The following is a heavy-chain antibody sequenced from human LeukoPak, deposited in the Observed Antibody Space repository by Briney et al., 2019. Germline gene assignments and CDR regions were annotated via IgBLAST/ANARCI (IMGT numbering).Heavy chain of an antibody. CDR2: ISAYNGNT. CDR3: ARGRLWFGDVAGYKPDFDY. D-gene: IGHD3-10*01. Sequence: ASVKVSCKASGYTFTSYGISWVRQAPGQGLEWMGWISAYNGNTNYAQKLQGRVTMTTDTSTSTAYMELRGRRSDDTAVYYCARGRLWFGDVAGYKPDFDYWGQGTLVTVSS. J-gene: IGHJ4*02. V-gene: IGHV1-18*01. CDR1: GYTFTSYG.